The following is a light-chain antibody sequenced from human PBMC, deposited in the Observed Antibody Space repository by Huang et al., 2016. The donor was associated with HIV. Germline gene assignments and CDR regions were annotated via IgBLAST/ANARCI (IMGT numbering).Light chain of an antibody. J-gene: IGKJ1*01. CDR2: AAS. CDR1: QTISNS. Sequence: DIQMTQSPSSLSASVGDRVTITCRASQTISNSLNWYQQKPVKSPKLLIYAASTSQRGVPSRFSGSGSGTDFTLTLSSLQPEDLGTYYCQQSHNSPRTFGEGTRVEIK. CDR3: QQSHNSPRT. V-gene: IGKV1-39*01.